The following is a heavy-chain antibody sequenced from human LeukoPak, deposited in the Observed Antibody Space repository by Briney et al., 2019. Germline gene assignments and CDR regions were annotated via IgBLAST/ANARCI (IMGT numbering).Heavy chain of an antibody. Sequence: GGSLRLSCAASGFTFSSYSMSCVRQAPGKGLEWVSHISTSSGTIYYADSVKGRFTISRDNAKNSLYLQMNSLRDEDTAVYYCARVLRGAFDIWGQGTMVTVSS. D-gene: IGHD3-10*01. J-gene: IGHJ3*02. CDR1: GFTFSSYS. V-gene: IGHV3-48*02. CDR3: ARVLRGAFDI. CDR2: ISTSSGTI.